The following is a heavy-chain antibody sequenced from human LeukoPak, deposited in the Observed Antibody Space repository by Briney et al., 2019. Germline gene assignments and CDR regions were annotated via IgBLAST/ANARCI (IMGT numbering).Heavy chain of an antibody. V-gene: IGHV4-34*01. CDR1: GGSLSGYY. Sequence: SETLSLTCAVYGGSLSGYYWTFVRQTLGKGLEWIGEIDHGGGTGYHPSLKSRVSISIDTSRNQFSLRLSSVTAADTAVYYCVRVPEGDSRPCDSWGQGTLVTVSS. CDR2: IDHGGGT. J-gene: IGHJ4*02. CDR3: VRVPEGDSRPCDS. D-gene: IGHD2-21*01.